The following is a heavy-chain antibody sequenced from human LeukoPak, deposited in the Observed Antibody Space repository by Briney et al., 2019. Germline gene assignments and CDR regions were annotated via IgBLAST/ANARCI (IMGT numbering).Heavy chain of an antibody. D-gene: IGHD2-15*01. CDR1: GFTFSCYA. J-gene: IGHJ6*03. CDR2: ISYDGTEK. CDR3: ARDNRYCSTESCYFGDYYYYYMDV. Sequence: GGSLRLSCAASGFTFSCYAINWVRQAPGKGLEWVAIISYDGTEKYADSVKGRFTISRDNSKNTLFLQISSLRLEDTATHYCARDNRYCSTESCYFGDYYYYYMDVWGKGTPVSVSS. V-gene: IGHV3-30*04.